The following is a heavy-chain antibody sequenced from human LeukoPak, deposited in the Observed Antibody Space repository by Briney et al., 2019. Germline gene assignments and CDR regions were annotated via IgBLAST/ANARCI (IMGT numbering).Heavy chain of an antibody. J-gene: IGHJ2*01. Sequence: GGSLRLSCAASGFTVSSSYMNWVRQAPGKGLEWVSVINSAGNAYYAASVKGRFTISRDNSKNMLYLQMNSLRADDTAVYYCARSQGGTMSLRHFDLWGRGTLVTVSS. CDR1: GFTVSSSY. V-gene: IGHV3-53*01. CDR2: INSAGNA. CDR3: ARSQGGTMSLRHFDL. D-gene: IGHD3-22*01.